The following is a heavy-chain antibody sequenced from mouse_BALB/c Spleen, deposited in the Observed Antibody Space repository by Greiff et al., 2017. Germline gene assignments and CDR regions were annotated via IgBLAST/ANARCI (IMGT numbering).Heavy chain of an antibody. CDR3: ARALTTATPAY. Sequence: EVKLEESGGGLVKPGGSLKLSCAASGFTFSDYYMYWVRQTPEKRLEWVATISDGGSYTYYPDSVKGRFTISRDNAKNNLYLQMSSLKSEDTAMYYCARALTTATPAYWGQGTLVTVSA. CDR1: GFTFSDYY. CDR2: ISDGGSYT. D-gene: IGHD1-2*01. V-gene: IGHV5-4*02. J-gene: IGHJ3*01.